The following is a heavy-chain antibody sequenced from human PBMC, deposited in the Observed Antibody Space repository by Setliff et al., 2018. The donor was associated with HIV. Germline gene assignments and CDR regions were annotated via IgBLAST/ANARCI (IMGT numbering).Heavy chain of an antibody. CDR1: GFTFNSAW. D-gene: IGHD3-10*01. CDR2: IKSNTVGGTT. CDR3: TASYANIRGVIVF. J-gene: IGHJ4*02. Sequence: PGGSLRLSCAASGFTFNSAWMNWVRQAPGKGLEWVGRIKSNTVGGTTDYNTPVKGRFIISRDDLKNLVYLQMNNLKTEDTAIYYCTASYANIRGVIVFWGQGTPVTVSS. V-gene: IGHV3-15*01.